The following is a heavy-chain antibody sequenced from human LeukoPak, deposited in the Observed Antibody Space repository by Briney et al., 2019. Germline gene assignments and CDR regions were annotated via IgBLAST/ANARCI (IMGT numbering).Heavy chain of an antibody. CDR1: GFIVSTNY. Sequence: PGGSLRLSCAASGFIVSTNYMSWVRQAPGKGLEWGAVISYDGSNKYYADSVKGRFTISRDNSKNTLYLQMNSLRAEDTAVYYCAKRLSGYYDSSGYYWDAFDIWGQGTMVTVSS. D-gene: IGHD3-22*01. V-gene: IGHV3-30-3*02. CDR3: AKRLSGYYDSSGYYWDAFDI. J-gene: IGHJ3*02. CDR2: ISYDGSNK.